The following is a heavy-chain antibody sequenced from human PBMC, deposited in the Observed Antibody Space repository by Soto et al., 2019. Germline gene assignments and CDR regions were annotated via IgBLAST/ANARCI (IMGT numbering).Heavy chain of an antibody. J-gene: IGHJ6*03. CDR3: ARDLYGSGSQDNYYYYMDV. D-gene: IGHD3-10*01. V-gene: IGHV3-33*01. CDR2: IWYDGSNK. CDR1: GFTFSSYG. Sequence: PGGSLRLSCAASGFTFSSYGMHWVRQAPGKGLEWVAVIWYDGSNKYYADSVKGRFTISRDNSKNTLYLQMNSLRAEDTAVYYCARDLYGSGSQDNYYYYMDVWGKGTTVTVSS.